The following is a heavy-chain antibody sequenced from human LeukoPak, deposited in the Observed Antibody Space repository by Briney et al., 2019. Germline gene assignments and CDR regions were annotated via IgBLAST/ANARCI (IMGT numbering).Heavy chain of an antibody. CDR2: INHSGST. V-gene: IGHV4-34*01. J-gene: IGHJ5*02. D-gene: IGHD2-15*01. CDR3: AREGPYIVVVVAAAHNWFEP. CDR1: GGSFSGYY. Sequence: PSETLSLTCAVYGGSFSGYYWSWIRQPPGKGLEWIGEINHSGSTNYNPSLKSRVTISVDTSKNQFSLKLSSVTAADTAVYYCAREGPYIVVVVAAAHNWFEPWGQGTLVTVSS.